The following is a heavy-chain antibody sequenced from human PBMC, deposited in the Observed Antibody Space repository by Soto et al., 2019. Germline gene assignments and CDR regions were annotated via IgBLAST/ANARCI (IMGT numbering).Heavy chain of an antibody. J-gene: IGHJ6*02. D-gene: IGHD3-10*01. CDR1: GGSFGKSA. Sequence: YSVQVCCKSSGGSFGKSAINWVRQTPGQGLEWLGGFIPVYRTLNYAQKFQGRVTITADKSTSTAYMELSSLRSEDTAVYYCASRSGSGSLHRHKYGVEGWCQGTTVNVA. CDR2: FIPVYRTL. CDR3: ASRSGSGSLHRHKYGVEG. V-gene: IGHV1-69*06.